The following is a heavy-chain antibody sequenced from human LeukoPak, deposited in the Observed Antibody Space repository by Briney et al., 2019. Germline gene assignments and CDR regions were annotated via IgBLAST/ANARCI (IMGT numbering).Heavy chain of an antibody. CDR2: IYHSGST. J-gene: IGHJ3*02. CDR3: ARYDSSGYYYAGAFDI. Sequence: PSETLSLTCAVSGGSISSSNWWSWVRQPPGKGLEWIGEIYHSGSTNYNPSLKIPVTISVDTSKNQFSLKLSSVTAADTAVYYCARYDSSGYYYAGAFDIWGQGTMVTVSS. D-gene: IGHD3-22*01. V-gene: IGHV4-4*02. CDR1: GGSISSSNW.